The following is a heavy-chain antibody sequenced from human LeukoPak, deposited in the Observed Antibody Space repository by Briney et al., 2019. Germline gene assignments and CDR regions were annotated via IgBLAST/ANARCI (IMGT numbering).Heavy chain of an antibody. CDR1: GGSISSYY. D-gene: IGHD1-26*01. V-gene: IGHV4-59*01. Sequence: SETLSLTCTVSGGSISSYYWSWIRQPPGKGLEWIGYIYYSGNTNYNPSLKSRVTISVDTSKNQLSLKLSSVTAADTAVYYCARGGSYYDYWGQGTLVTVSS. CDR2: IYYSGNT. CDR3: ARGGSYYDY. J-gene: IGHJ4*02.